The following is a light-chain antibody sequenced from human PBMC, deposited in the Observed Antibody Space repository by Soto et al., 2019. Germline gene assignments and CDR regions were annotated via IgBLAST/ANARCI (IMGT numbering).Light chain of an antibody. CDR3: QQRSNWPLT. CDR2: FAS. Sequence: EIVMTQSPATLSVSPGEGATLSCRASQSVSSKLAWYQQKPGQAPRLLIFFASTRVTGIPARFSGSGSGTDFTLTISSLEPEDFAVYYCQQRSNWPLTFGGGTKVDIK. CDR1: QSVSSK. J-gene: IGKJ4*01. V-gene: IGKV3-11*01.